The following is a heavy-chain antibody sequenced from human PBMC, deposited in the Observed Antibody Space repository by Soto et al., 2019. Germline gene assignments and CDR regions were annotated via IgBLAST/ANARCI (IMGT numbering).Heavy chain of an antibody. J-gene: IGHJ5*02. D-gene: IGHD3-9*01. V-gene: IGHV3-30-3*01. CDR2: ISYDGSNK. Sequence: QVQLVESGGGVVQPGRSLRLSCAASGFTFSSYAMHWVRQAPGKGLEWVAAISYDGSNKYYADSVKGRFTISRDNSKNTLYLQMNSLRAEDTAVYYCARGKRYFDWYNWFDPWGQGTLVTVSS. CDR1: GFTFSSYA. CDR3: ARGKRYFDWYNWFDP.